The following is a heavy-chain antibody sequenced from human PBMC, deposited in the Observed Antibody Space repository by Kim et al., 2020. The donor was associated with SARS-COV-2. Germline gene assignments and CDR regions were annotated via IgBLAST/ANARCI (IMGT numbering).Heavy chain of an antibody. CDR2: ISSSSSYI. D-gene: IGHD5-18*01. V-gene: IGHV3-21*01. CDR3: ASLGSRGYSYGYDY. Sequence: GGSLRLSCAASGFTFSSYSMNWVRQAPGKGLEWVSSISSSSSYIYYADSVKGRFTISRDNAKNSLYLQMNSLRAEDTAVYYCASLGSRGYSYGYDYWGQGALVTDSS. CDR1: GFTFSSYS. J-gene: IGHJ4*02.